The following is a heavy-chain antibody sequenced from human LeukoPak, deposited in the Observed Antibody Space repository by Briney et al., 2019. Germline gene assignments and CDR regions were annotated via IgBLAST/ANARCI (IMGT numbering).Heavy chain of an antibody. J-gene: IGHJ4*02. CDR3: ASNHDSSGKAFDY. CDR2: IYYSGST. V-gene: IGHV4-39*07. CDR1: GGSISSSSYY. D-gene: IGHD3-22*01. Sequence: PSETLSLTCTVSGGSISSSSYYWGWIRQPPGKGLEWIGSIYYSGSTYYNPSLKSRVTISVDTSKNQFSLKLSSVTAADTAVYYCASNHDSSGKAFDYWGQGTLVTVSS.